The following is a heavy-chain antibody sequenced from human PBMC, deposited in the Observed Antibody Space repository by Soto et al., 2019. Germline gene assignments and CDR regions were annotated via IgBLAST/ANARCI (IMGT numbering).Heavy chain of an antibody. D-gene: IGHD3-22*01. CDR1: GFTFSSYW. CDR3: ARSYDSSGYYYPFDY. Sequence: GGSLRLSCAASGFTFSSYWMHWVRQAPGKGLVWVSRINSDGSSTSYADSVKGRFTISRDNAKNTLYLQMNSLRAEDTAVYYCARSYDSSGYYYPFDYWGQGTLVTVSS. J-gene: IGHJ4*02. CDR2: INSDGSST. V-gene: IGHV3-74*01.